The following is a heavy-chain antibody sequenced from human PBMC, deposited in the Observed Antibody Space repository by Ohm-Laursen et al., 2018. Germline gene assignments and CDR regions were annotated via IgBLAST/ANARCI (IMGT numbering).Heavy chain of an antibody. CDR1: GFTFSDYY. D-gene: IGHD1-20*01. J-gene: IGHJ4*02. V-gene: IGHV3-11*01. CDR3: ARVRNWNPDY. CDR2: ISTGGSTV. Sequence: SLRLSCTASGFTFSDYYMNWIRQAPGKGLEWVSYISTGGSTVYYADSVKGRFTISRDNAKNSLYLQMNSLRAEDTAVYYCARVRNWNPDYWGQGTLVTVSS.